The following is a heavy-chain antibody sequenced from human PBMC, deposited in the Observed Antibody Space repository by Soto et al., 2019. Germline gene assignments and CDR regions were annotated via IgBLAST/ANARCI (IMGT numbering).Heavy chain of an antibody. J-gene: IGHJ4*02. CDR2: ITYSGNT. CDR1: GGSVSSVGYY. CDR3: VRGAYSTTGVCSVFDY. Sequence: SETLSLTCTVSGGSVSSVGYYWSWIRQHPGKGLEWIGYITYSGNTYYNPSLESRVTMSADTSKNQFSLKLSSVTAADTAVYFCVRGAYSTTGVCSVFDYWGQGTLVTVSS. V-gene: IGHV4-31*03. D-gene: IGHD2-8*01.